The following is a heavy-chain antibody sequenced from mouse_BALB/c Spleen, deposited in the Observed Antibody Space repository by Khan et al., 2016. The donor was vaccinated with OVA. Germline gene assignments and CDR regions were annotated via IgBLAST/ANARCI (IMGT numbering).Heavy chain of an antibody. V-gene: IGHV8-12*01. Sequence: QVQLKQSGPGILQSSQTLSLTCSFSGFSLSTSGMGVSWIRQPSGKGLEWLAHIYWDDEKRYNTSLKSRLTISKDTSRKQVFLRITSVDTADTVTYDGARSLYAYDRWFAYGGQGTLVTVAS. D-gene: IGHD2-2*01. CDR1: GFSLSTSGMG. CDR3: ARSLYAYDRWFAY. CDR2: IYWDDEK. J-gene: IGHJ3*01.